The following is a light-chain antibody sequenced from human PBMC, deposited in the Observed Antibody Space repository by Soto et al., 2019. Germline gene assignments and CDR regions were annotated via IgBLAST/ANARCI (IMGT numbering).Light chain of an antibody. J-gene: IGKJ1*01. V-gene: IGKV1-9*01. CDR1: QAISTY. CDR3: QQLNSYPVT. CDR2: AAS. Sequence: IQLTQSPSSLSASVGDRVTITCRASQAISTYLAWYQQSPGKAPKLLIYAASSLQRGVPSRFSGSGSGTAFTLTISSLQPEDFATYHCQQLNSYPVTFGQGTKVDIK.